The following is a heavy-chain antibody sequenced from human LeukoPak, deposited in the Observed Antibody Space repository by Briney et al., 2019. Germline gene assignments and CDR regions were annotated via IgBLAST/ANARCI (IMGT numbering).Heavy chain of an antibody. J-gene: IGHJ4*02. CDR1: GLTFSSYG. D-gene: IGHD3-3*01. V-gene: IGHV3-30*02. Sequence: GGSLRLSCAASGLTFSSYGMHWVRQAPGKGLEWVAFIRYDGSNKYYADSVKGRFTISRDNSKNTLYLQMNSLRAEDTAVYYCAKGKAYDFWSGYSGALDYWGQGTLVTVSS. CDR2: IRYDGSNK. CDR3: AKGKAYDFWSGYSGALDY.